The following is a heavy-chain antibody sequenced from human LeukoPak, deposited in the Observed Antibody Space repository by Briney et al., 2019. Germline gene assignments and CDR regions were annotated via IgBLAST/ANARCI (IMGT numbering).Heavy chain of an antibody. CDR1: GFTFSDYY. CDR3: ASGQLRIAAAGTQGLPTH. V-gene: IGHV3-11*04. Sequence: PGGSLRLSCAASGFTFSDYYMSWIRQAPGKGLEWVSYISSSGSTIYYADSVKGRFTISRDNAKNSLYLQMNSLRAEDTAVYYCASGQLRIAAAGTQGLPTHWGQGTLVTVSS. CDR2: ISSSGSTI. J-gene: IGHJ4*02. D-gene: IGHD6-13*01.